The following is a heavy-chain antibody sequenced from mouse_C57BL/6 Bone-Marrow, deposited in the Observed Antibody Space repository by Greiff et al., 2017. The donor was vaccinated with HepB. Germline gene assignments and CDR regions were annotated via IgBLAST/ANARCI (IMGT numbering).Heavy chain of an antibody. V-gene: IGHV1-81*01. CDR1: GYTFTSYG. J-gene: IGHJ2*01. CDR3: ARPSTGEDY. CDR2: IYPRSGNT. D-gene: IGHD1-1*01. Sequence: VQRVESGAELARPGASVKLSCKASGYTFTSYGISWVKQRTGQGLEWIGEIYPRSGNTYYNEKFKGKATLTADKSSSTAYMELRSLTSEDSAVYFCARPSTGEDYWGQGTTLTVSS.